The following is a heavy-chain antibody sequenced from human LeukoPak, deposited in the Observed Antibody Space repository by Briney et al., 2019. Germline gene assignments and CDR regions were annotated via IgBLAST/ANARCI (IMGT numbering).Heavy chain of an antibody. V-gene: IGHV4-38-2*02. D-gene: IGHD3-3*01. CDR2: IYHNGST. Sequence: SETLSLTCTVCGYSISSGYYWGWIRQPPGKGLEWIGNIYHNGSTDYNPSLKSRVTISVDTSKNQFSLKLSSVTAADTAVYYCATDFWSGTNIIDYWGQGTLVTVSS. CDR3: ATDFWSGTNIIDY. J-gene: IGHJ4*02. CDR1: GYSISSGYY.